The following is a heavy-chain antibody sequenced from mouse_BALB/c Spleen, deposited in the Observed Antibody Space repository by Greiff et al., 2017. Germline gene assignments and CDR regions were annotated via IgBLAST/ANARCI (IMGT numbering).Heavy chain of an antibody. V-gene: IGHV1-5*01. CDR2: IYPGNSDT. CDR1: GYTFTSYW. Sequence: EVQLQQSGTVLARPGASVKMSCKASGYTFTSYWMHWVKQRPGQGLEWIGAIYPGNSDTSYNQKFKGKAKLTAVTSTSTAYMELSSLTNEDSAVYYCTGGYDLHWYFDVWGAGTTVTVSS. J-gene: IGHJ1*01. CDR3: TGGYDLHWYFDV. D-gene: IGHD2-2*01.